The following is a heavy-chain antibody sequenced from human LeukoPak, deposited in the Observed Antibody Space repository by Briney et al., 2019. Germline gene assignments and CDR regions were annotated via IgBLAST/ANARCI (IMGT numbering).Heavy chain of an antibody. CDR2: ISGSGGNT. CDR1: GFTFSSYA. V-gene: IGHV3-23*01. Sequence: GGSLRLSCAASGFTFSSYAMSWVRQAPGKGLEWVSAISGSGGNTYYADSVKGRFTISRDNSKNTLYLQMNSLRAEDTAVYYCARDGGIAAADTYYYYYMDVWGKGTTVTVSS. CDR3: ARDGGIAAADTYYYYYMDV. D-gene: IGHD6-13*01. J-gene: IGHJ6*03.